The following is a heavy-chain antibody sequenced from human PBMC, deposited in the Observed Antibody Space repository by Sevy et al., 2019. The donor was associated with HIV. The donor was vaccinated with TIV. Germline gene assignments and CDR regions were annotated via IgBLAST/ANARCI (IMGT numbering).Heavy chain of an antibody. CDR3: AKWVYDFWSGRSDIFDI. CDR2: ISGSGGST. Sequence: GGSLRLSCATSGFTFGTHAMSWVRQAPGKGLEWVSGISGSGGSTYYADSVKGRFTISRDKSKKTLYLQVNSLRAEDTAVYYCAKWVYDFWSGRSDIFDIWGQGTMVTVSS. D-gene: IGHD3-3*01. V-gene: IGHV3-23*01. CDR1: GFTFGTHA. J-gene: IGHJ3*02.